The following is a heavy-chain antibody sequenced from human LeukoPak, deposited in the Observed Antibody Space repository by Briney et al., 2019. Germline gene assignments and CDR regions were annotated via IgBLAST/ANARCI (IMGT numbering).Heavy chain of an antibody. CDR2: ISSSSSYI. J-gene: IGHJ4*02. Sequence: GGSLRLSCAASGFTFSSYSMNWVRQAPGKGLEWVSSISSSSSYIYYADSVKGRFTISRDNAKNSLYLQMNSLRAEDTAVYYCARDTYYYDSSGYYSEYGDYWGQGTLVTVSS. V-gene: IGHV3-21*01. CDR3: ARDTYYYDSSGYYSEYGDY. D-gene: IGHD3-22*01. CDR1: GFTFSSYS.